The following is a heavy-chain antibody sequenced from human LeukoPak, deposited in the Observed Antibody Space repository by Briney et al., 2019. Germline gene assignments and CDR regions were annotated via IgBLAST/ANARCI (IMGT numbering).Heavy chain of an antibody. CDR1: GFTFSNYW. CDR2: IKQDGSEK. J-gene: IGHJ5*02. Sequence: PGGSLRLSCAASGFTFSNYWVTWVRQAPGKGLEWVANIKQDGSEKNYVDSVKGRFTISRDNAKNSLYLQMNSLRAEDTAVYYCARGWGDLNWFDPWGQGTLVTVSS. V-gene: IGHV3-7*01. CDR3: ARGWGDLNWFDP. D-gene: IGHD3-10*01.